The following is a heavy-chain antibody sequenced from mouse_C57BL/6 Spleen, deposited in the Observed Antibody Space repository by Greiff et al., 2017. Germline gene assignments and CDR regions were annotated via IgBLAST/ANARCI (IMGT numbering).Heavy chain of an antibody. CDR1: GFTFTAYY. V-gene: IGHV7-3*01. CDR2: IRNKANGYTT. CDR3: ARMRGSLYYAMDY. J-gene: IGHJ4*01. Sequence: DVMLVESGGGLVQPGGSLSLSCAASGFTFTAYYMSWVRQPPGKALEWLGFIRNKANGYTTEYSASVKGRFTISRDNSQSILYLQMNALRAEDSATYYCARMRGSLYYAMDYWGQGTSVTVSS.